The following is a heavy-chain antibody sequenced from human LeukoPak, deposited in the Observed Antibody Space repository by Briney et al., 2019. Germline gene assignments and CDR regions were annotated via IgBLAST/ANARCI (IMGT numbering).Heavy chain of an antibody. J-gene: IGHJ4*02. CDR1: GYTFTSYY. CDR2: INPSGGST. Sequence: ASVKVSCTASGYTFTSYYMHWVRQAPGQGLEWMGIINPSGGSTSYAQKFQGRVTMTRDTSTSTVYMELSSLRSEDTAVYYCARDSADYYDSSGYHSPFDYWGQGTLVTVSS. CDR3: ARDSADYYDSSGYHSPFDY. D-gene: IGHD3-22*01. V-gene: IGHV1-46*01.